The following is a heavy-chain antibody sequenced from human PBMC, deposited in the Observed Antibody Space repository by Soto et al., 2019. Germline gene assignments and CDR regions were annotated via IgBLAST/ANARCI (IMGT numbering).Heavy chain of an antibody. D-gene: IGHD3-22*01. V-gene: IGHV3-23*01. J-gene: IGHJ3*02. CDR3: AKDPVVATRRAFDI. CDR1: GFTFSNFA. CDR2: ISGSGGST. Sequence: GGSLRLSCAASGFTFSNFAMNWVRQAPGKGLEWVSAISGSGGSTYYADSVKGRFTISRDNSKNTLYLQMNSLRAEDTAVYYCAKDPVVATRRAFDIWGQGTMVNVSS.